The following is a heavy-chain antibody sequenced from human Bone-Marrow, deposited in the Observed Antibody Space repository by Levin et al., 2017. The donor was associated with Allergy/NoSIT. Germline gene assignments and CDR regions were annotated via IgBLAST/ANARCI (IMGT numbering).Heavy chain of an antibody. J-gene: IGHJ4*02. Sequence: SCAASGFTFSNNGMHWVRLAPGKGLEWVAAISYDGNNKYYTDSVKGRFTISRDNSKNTLSLQLTSLRVEDTALYYCAKDRPGLPGIYDPSGYYYEFESWGQRTLVTVSS. CDR3: AKDRPGLPGIYDPSGYYYEFES. D-gene: IGHD3-22*01. V-gene: IGHV3-30*18. CDR1: GFTFSNNG. CDR2: ISYDGNNK.